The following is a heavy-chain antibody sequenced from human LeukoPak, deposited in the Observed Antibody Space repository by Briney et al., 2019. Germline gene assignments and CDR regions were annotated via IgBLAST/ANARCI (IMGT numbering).Heavy chain of an antibody. J-gene: IGHJ3*02. Sequence: QAGGSLRLSCAAFGFTLDDYAMPWARHARGRGGEWVSLIRGDGGSTYYAASLKGRFTISRDNSKNSLYLQMNSLRTEDTALYYCAKDIEAPYSSASLPAFDIWGKGTTVTVS. CDR3: AKDIEAPYSSASLPAFDI. D-gene: IGHD6-19*01. CDR1: GFTLDDYA. V-gene: IGHV3-43*02. CDR2: IRGDGGST.